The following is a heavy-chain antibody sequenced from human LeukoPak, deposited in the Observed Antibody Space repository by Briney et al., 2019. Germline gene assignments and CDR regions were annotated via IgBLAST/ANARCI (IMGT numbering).Heavy chain of an antibody. CDR3: AKRTADCSGGSCYAYYYYYGMGV. J-gene: IGHJ6*02. V-gene: IGHV1-69*04. D-gene: IGHD2-15*01. CDR1: GGTFSSYA. Sequence: SVKVSCKASGGTFSSYAISWVRQAPGQGLEWMGRIIPILGIANYAQKFQGRVTITADKSTSTAYMELSSLRSEDTAAYYCAKRTADCSGGSCYAYYYYYGMGVWGQGTTVTVSS. CDR2: IIPILGIA.